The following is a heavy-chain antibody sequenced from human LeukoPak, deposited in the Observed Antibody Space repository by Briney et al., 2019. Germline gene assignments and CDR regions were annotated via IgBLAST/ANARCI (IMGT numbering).Heavy chain of an antibody. V-gene: IGHV4-34*01. CDR1: GGSFSGYY. J-gene: IGHJ4*02. Sequence: SETLSLTCPVYGGSFSGYYWSWIRKPPGKGLESIGEISHIGTTIYNPSLKSRVTISVDTSKNQFSLKLSSVTAADTAVYYCARGSSGCGHSCLDYWGQGTLVTASS. CDR2: ISHIGTT. CDR3: ARGSSGCGHSCLDY. D-gene: IGHD6-19*01.